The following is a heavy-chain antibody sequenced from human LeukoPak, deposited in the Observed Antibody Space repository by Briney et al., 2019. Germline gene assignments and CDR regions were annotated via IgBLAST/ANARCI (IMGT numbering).Heavy chain of an antibody. CDR2: IRYDGSNK. J-gene: IGHJ4*02. CDR3: AKDHGALALFDY. CDR1: GFTFSSYG. V-gene: IGHV3-30*02. D-gene: IGHD1-26*01. Sequence: GGSLRLSCAPSGFTFSSYGMHCVRQAPGKGLEWVAFIRYDGSNKYYADSVKGRFTISRDNSKNTLYLQMNSLRAEDTAVYYCAKDHGALALFDYWGQGTLVTVSS.